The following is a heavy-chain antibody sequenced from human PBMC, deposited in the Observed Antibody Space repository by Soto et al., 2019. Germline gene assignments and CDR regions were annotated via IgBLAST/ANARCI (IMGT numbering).Heavy chain of an antibody. V-gene: IGHV4-30-2*01. CDR2: IYHSGST. J-gene: IGHJ6*02. CDR3: ASQKVKGYYGMDV. Sequence: SETLSLTCAVSGGSISSGGYSWSWIRQPPEKGLEWIGYIYHSGSTYSNPSLKSRVTISVDRSKNQFSLKLSSVTAADTAVYYCASQKVKGYYGMDVWGQGTTVTISS. CDR1: GGSISSGGYS.